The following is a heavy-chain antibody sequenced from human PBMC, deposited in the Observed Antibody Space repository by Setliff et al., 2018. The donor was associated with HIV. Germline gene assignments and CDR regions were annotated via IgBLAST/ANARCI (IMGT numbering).Heavy chain of an antibody. CDR2: IKEDGSEK. D-gene: IGHD5-12*01. V-gene: IGHV3-7*01. CDR3: ARVVGEGYNSVDY. Sequence: SGGSLRLSCAASRFTLSSYWMSWVRQAPGKGLEWVANIKEDGSEKYYVDSVKGRFTISRDNAKNSLYLQMNSLRAEDTALYYCARVVGEGYNSVDYWGQGTLVTVSS. CDR1: RFTLSSYW. J-gene: IGHJ4*02.